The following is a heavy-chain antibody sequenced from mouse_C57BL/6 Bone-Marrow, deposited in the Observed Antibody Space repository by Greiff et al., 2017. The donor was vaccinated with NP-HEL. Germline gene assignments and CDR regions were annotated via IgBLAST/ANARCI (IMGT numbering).Heavy chain of an antibody. CDR3: AGRGYDGYFWYFDV. J-gene: IGHJ1*03. CDR2: IDPSDSET. Sequence: QVQLQQPGAELVRPGSSVKLSCKASGYTFTSYWMHWVKQRPIQGLEWIGNIDPSDSETHYNQKFKDKATLTVDKSSSTAYMQLSSLTSEDSAVYYCAGRGYDGYFWYFDVWGTGTTVTVSS. V-gene: IGHV1-52*01. CDR1: GYTFTSYW. D-gene: IGHD2-3*01.